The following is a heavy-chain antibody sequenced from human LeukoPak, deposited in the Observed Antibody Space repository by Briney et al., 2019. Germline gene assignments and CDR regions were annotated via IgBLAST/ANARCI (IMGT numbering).Heavy chain of an antibody. Sequence: PGGSLRLSCAASGFTFSTSAMHWVRQAPGKGLEWVAVISYDASNKYYADSVKGRFTISRDNSKNTLYLQMNSLRAEDTAVYYCAKCGDFWSGSYNWFDPWGQGTLVTVSS. J-gene: IGHJ5*02. CDR1: GFTFSTSA. CDR2: ISYDASNK. V-gene: IGHV3-30-3*02. D-gene: IGHD3-3*01. CDR3: AKCGDFWSGSYNWFDP.